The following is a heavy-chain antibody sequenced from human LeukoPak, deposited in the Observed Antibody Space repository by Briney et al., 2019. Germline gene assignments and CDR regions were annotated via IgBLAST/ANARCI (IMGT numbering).Heavy chain of an antibody. V-gene: IGHV3-30-3*01. D-gene: IGHD3-10*01. CDR2: ISYDGSNK. CDR1: GFTVSSNY. Sequence: GGSLRLSCAASGFTVSSNYMSWVRQAPGKGLEWVAVISYDGSNKYYADSVKGRFTISRDNSKNTLYLQMNSLRAEDTAVYYCARGDLFGELLAVDYWGQGTLVTVSS. CDR3: ARGDLFGELLAVDY. J-gene: IGHJ4*02.